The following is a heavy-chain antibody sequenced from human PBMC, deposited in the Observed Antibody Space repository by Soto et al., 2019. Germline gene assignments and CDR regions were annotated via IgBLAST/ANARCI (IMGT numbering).Heavy chain of an antibody. V-gene: IGHV2-5*02. Sequence: SGPTLVNPTQTLTLTCTFSGFSLSTSGVGVGWIRQPPGKALEWLALIYWDDDKRYSPSLKSRLTITKDTSKNQVVLTMTNMGPVDTATYYCAHSPAFWSGYYRQDWFDPWGQGTLVTVSS. J-gene: IGHJ5*02. CDR2: IYWDDDK. D-gene: IGHD3-3*01. CDR3: AHSPAFWSGYYRQDWFDP. CDR1: GFSLSTSGVG.